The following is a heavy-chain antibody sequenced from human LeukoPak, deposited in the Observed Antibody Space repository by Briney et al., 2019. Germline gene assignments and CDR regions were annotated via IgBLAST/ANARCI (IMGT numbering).Heavy chain of an antibody. D-gene: IGHD3-10*01. CDR2: IRYDGSNK. V-gene: IGHV3-30*02. Sequence: GGSLRLSCAASGFTFSNYNMVWVRQAPGKGLEWVAFIRYDGSNKYYADSVKGRFTISRDNSKNTLYLQMNSLRDEDTAVYYCARVGYYGSGSPPYYYYYMDVWGKGTTVTVSS. CDR1: GFTFSNYN. J-gene: IGHJ6*03. CDR3: ARVGYYGSGSPPYYYYYMDV.